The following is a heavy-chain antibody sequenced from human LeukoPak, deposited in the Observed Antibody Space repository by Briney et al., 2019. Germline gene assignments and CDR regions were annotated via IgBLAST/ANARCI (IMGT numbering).Heavy chain of an antibody. Sequence: SETLSLTCTVSGGSISSGSYYWSWIRQPVGKGLEWIGRIYTSGSTNYNPSLKSRVTISVDTSKNQFSLKLSSVTAADTAVYYCARRVLRFLEWSVFDYWGQGTLVTVSS. CDR1: GGSISSGSYY. J-gene: IGHJ4*02. CDR2: IYTSGST. D-gene: IGHD3-3*01. CDR3: ARRVLRFLEWSVFDY. V-gene: IGHV4-61*02.